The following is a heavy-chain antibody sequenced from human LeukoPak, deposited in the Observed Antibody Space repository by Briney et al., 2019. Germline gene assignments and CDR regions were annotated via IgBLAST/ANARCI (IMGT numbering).Heavy chain of an antibody. Sequence: GGSLRLSCAASGFTFSSYAMSWVRLTPGQGLEWVSSISGNSGSTHYADSVKGRFTISRDNSKNTRYLQMNSLRAEHTAVYYCAKGVVVVPAAGHYVDYWGQGTLVTVSS. CDR1: GFTFSSYA. V-gene: IGHV3-23*01. CDR2: ISGNSGST. D-gene: IGHD2-2*01. CDR3: AKGVVVVPAAGHYVDY. J-gene: IGHJ4*02.